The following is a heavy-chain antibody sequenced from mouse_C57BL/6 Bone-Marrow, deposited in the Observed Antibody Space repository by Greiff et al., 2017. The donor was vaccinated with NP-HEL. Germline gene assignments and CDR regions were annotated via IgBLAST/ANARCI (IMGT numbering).Heavy chain of an antibody. V-gene: IGHV1-55*01. CDR3: ARGGGYYGGLYWYFDV. CDR1: GYTFTSYW. CDR2: IYPGSGST. J-gene: IGHJ1*03. D-gene: IGHD1-1*02. Sequence: QVQLQQPGAELVKPGASVKMSCKASGYTFTSYWITWVKQRPGQGLEWIGDIYPGSGSTNYNEKFKSKATLTVDTSSSTAYMQLSSLTSEDSAVYYCARGGGYYGGLYWYFDVWGTGTTVTVSS.